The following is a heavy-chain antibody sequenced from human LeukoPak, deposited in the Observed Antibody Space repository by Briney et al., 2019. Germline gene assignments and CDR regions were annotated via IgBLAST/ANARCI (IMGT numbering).Heavy chain of an antibody. CDR3: ARVRTGDFFDY. V-gene: IGHV4-39*07. J-gene: IGHJ4*02. D-gene: IGHD7-27*01. CDR2: IYYSGST. CDR1: GGSISSSSYY. Sequence: PSETLSLTCTVSGGSISSSSYYWGWIRQPPGKGLEWIGSIYYSGSTYYNPSLKSRVTISVDTSKNQFSLKLSSVTAADTAVYYCARVRTGDFFDYWGQGTLVTVSS.